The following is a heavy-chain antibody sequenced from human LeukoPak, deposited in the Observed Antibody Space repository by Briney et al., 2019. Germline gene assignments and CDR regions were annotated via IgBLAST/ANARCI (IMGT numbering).Heavy chain of an antibody. CDR1: IGSLNSYF. Sequence: SETLSLTCTVSIGSLNSYFWTWVRQPAGKGLEWIGRVSDTGRAYYNPSLESRVTISLDTSKNQLSLKVTSVTAADTAVYYCARGKEMTRTSGYYSFDFWGQGTLVSVSS. V-gene: IGHV4-4*07. CDR2: VSDTGRA. D-gene: IGHD3-9*01. CDR3: ARGKEMTRTSGYYSFDF. J-gene: IGHJ4*02.